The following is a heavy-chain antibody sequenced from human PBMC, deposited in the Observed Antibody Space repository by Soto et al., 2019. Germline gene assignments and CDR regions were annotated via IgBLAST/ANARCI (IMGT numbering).Heavy chain of an antibody. CDR2: IWYDGSTA. V-gene: IGHV3-33*01. Sequence: QVQLVESGGGVVQPGGSLRLSCVAYGFDFGSYGMQWVRRAPGKGLEWVAVIWYDGSTAYYADSVQGRVTIGRDNSKNTVFLHLNSLAAECTAVYFCARAGVLGFFVPVFYGRDVWGNGTTVTVSS. J-gene: IGHJ6*04. CDR1: GFDFGSYG. D-gene: IGHD3-10*01. CDR3: ARAGVLGFFVPVFYGRDV.